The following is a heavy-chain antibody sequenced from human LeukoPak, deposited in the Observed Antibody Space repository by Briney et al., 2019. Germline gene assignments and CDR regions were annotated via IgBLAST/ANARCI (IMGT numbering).Heavy chain of an antibody. CDR3: VRAAMPYIINGRWFDY. Sequence: PGRSLRLSCAASGFTFDDYAMHWVRQITGGGLEWVSTSGTVGDTFYSDSVKGRFTISRENAKNSVHLQMNSLRVEDSAIYFCVRAAMPYIINGRWFDYWGQGTLVTVSS. J-gene: IGHJ4*02. CDR1: GFTFDDYA. CDR2: SGTVGDT. D-gene: IGHD2-2*01. V-gene: IGHV3-13*04.